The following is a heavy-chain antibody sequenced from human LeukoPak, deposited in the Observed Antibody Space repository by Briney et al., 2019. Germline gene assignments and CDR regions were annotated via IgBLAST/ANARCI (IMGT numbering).Heavy chain of an antibody. CDR2: FDPEDGET. J-gene: IGHJ4*02. CDR3: ATVGGLYSGYDY. V-gene: IGHV1-24*01. Sequence: ASVKVSCKVSGYTLTELSMHWVRQAPGKGLEWVGGFDPEDGETIYAQKFQGRVTMTEDTSTDTAYMELSSLRSEDTAVYYCATVGGLYSGYDYWGQGTLVTVSS. D-gene: IGHD5-12*01. CDR1: GYTLTELS.